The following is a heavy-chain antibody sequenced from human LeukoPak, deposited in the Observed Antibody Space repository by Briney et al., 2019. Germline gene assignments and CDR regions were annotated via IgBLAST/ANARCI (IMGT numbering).Heavy chain of an antibody. V-gene: IGHV4-34*01. CDR3: ARETTSSWYDFYYYYGMDV. CDR2: INHSGST. D-gene: IGHD6-13*01. J-gene: IGHJ6*02. CDR1: GGSFSGYY. Sequence: PSETLSLTCAVYGGSFSGYYWSWIRQPPGKGLEWIGEINHSGSTNYNPSLKSRVTISVDTSKNQFSLKLSSVTAADTAVYYCARETTSSWYDFYYYYGMDVWGQGTTVTVSS.